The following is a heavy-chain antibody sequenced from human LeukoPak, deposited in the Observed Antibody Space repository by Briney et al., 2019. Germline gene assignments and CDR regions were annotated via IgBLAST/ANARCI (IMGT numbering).Heavy chain of an antibody. CDR3: ARGPSSIAARVDP. CDR1: GGSFSGCY. D-gene: IGHD6-6*01. V-gene: IGHV4-34*01. CDR2: INHSGST. Sequence: SETLSLTCAVYGGSFSGCYWSWIRQPPGKGLEWIGEINHSGSTNYNPSLKSRVTISVDTSKNQFSLKLSSVTAADTAVYYCARGPSSIAARVDPWGQGTLVTVSS. J-gene: IGHJ5*02.